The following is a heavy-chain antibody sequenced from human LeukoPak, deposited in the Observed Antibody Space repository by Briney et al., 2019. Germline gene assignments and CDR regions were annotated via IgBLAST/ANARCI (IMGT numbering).Heavy chain of an antibody. CDR1: GYTFTGYS. Sequence: ASVKVSCKASGYTFTGYSLHWVRQAPGQGLEWMGWINPNSGDTYFAQKFQGRVTMTRDTSMSTAYMELSGLRFDDTAVYYCARDGEVRQGHCSTTSCPVDYWGQGTLITVSS. V-gene: IGHV1-2*02. D-gene: IGHD2-2*01. CDR2: INPNSGDT. CDR3: ARDGEVRQGHCSTTSCPVDY. J-gene: IGHJ4*02.